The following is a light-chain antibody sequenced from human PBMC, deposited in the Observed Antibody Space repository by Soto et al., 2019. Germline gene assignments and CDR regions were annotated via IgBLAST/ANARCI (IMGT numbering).Light chain of an antibody. CDR1: QTVSSN. CDR3: QQYGSSPRT. Sequence: EIVMTQSPATLSVSPGERATLSCRASQTVSSNLAWYQQKPGQAPRLLIYDTSTRATGIPARFSGSGSATDFTLTISRLEPEDFAVYYCQQYGSSPRTFGQGTKVDIK. V-gene: IGKV3-15*01. CDR2: DTS. J-gene: IGKJ1*01.